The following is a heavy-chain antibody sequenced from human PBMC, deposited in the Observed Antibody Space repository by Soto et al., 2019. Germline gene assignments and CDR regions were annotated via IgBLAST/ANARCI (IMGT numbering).Heavy chain of an antibody. CDR1: GYSFTSYW. CDR3: ARTYYDFWSGYYGFDY. J-gene: IGHJ4*02. D-gene: IGHD3-3*01. Sequence: GESLKISCKGSGYSFTSYWIGWVRQMPGKGLEWMRIIYPGDSDTRYSPSFQGQVTISADKSISTAYLQWSSLKASDTAMYYCARTYYDFWSGYYGFDYWGQGTLVTVSS. CDR2: IYPGDSDT. V-gene: IGHV5-51*01.